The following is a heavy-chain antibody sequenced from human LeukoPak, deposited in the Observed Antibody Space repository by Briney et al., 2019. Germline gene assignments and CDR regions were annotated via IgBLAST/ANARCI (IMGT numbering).Heavy chain of an antibody. J-gene: IGHJ5*02. CDR3: ARWAYYYDSSGYVRFDP. CDR1: GYSFTSYW. D-gene: IGHD3-22*01. CDR2: IYPGDSDT. V-gene: IGHV5-51*01. Sequence: GASLKISCKGSGYSFTSYWIGWVRQMPGKGLEWMGIIYPGDSDTRYSPSFQGQVTISADKSISTAYLQWSSLKASDTAMYYCARWAYYYDSSGYVRFDPWGQGTLVTVSS.